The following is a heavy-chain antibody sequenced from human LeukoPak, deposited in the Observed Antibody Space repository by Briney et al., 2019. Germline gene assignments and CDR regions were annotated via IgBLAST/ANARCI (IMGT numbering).Heavy chain of an antibody. CDR3: ARVGYYDSSGFDY. Sequence: ASVKVSCKASGYTFTSYDINWVRHATGQGREWMGWMNPNSGNTGYAQKFQGRVTMTRNTSISTAYMELSSLRSEDPAVYYCARVGYYDSSGFDYWGQGTLVTVSS. D-gene: IGHD3-22*01. CDR1: GYTFTSYD. V-gene: IGHV1-8*01. CDR2: MNPNSGNT. J-gene: IGHJ4*02.